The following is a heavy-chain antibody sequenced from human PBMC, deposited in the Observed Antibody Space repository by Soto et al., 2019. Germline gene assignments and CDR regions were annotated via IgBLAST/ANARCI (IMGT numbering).Heavy chain of an antibody. CDR3: ARRGSSSDWFDP. CDR2: IYYSGST. V-gene: IGHV4-31*03. D-gene: IGHD6-6*01. CDR1: GGSISSGGYY. J-gene: IGHJ5*02. Sequence: SETLSLTCTVSGGSISSGGYYWSWIRQHPGKGLEWIGYIYYSGSTYYNPSLKSRVTISVDTSTNQFSLKLSSVTAADTAVYHCARRGSSSDWFDPWGQGTLVTVSS.